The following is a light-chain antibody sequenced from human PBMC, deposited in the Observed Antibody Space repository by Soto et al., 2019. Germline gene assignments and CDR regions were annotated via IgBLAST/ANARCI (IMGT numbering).Light chain of an antibody. V-gene: IGKV3-15*01. CDR3: QQYETWPRT. J-gene: IGKJ1*01. CDR2: GAS. Sequence: EIVMTQSPASLSVSPGERATLSCRASQSVTGNLAWYQQKPGQAPRLLIYGASTRATGIPARLSGSGSGTEFTLTISSLHSEDFAVYYCQQYETWPRTFGHGTKVDNK. CDR1: QSVTGN.